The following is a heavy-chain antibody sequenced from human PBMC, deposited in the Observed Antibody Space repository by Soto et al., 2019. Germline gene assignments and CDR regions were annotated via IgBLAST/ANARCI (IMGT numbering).Heavy chain of an antibody. Sequence: ASVKVSCKASGGTFSSYAISWVRQAPGQGLEWMGGIIPIFGTANYAQKFQGRVTITADESTSTAYMELSSLRSEDTAVYYCARVQKYNWNSAADGYYYYGMDVWGQGTTVTVSS. CDR1: GGTFSSYA. CDR2: IIPIFGTA. V-gene: IGHV1-69*13. CDR3: ARVQKYNWNSAADGYYYYGMDV. J-gene: IGHJ6*02. D-gene: IGHD1-7*01.